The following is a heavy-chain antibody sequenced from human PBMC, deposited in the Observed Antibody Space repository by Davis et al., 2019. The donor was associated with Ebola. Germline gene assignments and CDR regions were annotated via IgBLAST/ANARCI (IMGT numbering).Heavy chain of an antibody. CDR2: TRNKANGHTT. J-gene: IGHJ6*04. CDR3: AGSLAGSNYYGMDV. CDR1: GFTLSDHY. V-gene: IGHV3-72*01. D-gene: IGHD3-3*02. Sequence: GGSLRLSCAASGFTLSDHYMDWVRQAPGKGLEWVGRTRNKANGHTTEYAASVKDRFTISRDDSKNSLYLQMNSLKTEDTAVYYCAGSLAGSNYYGMDVWGKGTTVTVSS.